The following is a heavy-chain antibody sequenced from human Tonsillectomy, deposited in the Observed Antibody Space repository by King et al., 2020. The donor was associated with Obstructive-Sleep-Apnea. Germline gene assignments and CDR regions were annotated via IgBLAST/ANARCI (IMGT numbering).Heavy chain of an antibody. V-gene: IGHV5-10-1*03. J-gene: IGHJ6*02. D-gene: IGHD3-10*01. CDR3: ARPRFGDFYYAMDV. Sequence: QLVQSGADVKKPGESLRISCKVSGYSFTDYWIRWVRQMPGKGLEGMGGIDPSDSYTNYSPSFQGHVTISADKSISTAYLEWSSLKASDTAMYYCARPRFGDFYYAMDVWGQGTTVTVSS. CDR1: GYSFTDYW. CDR2: IDPSDSYT.